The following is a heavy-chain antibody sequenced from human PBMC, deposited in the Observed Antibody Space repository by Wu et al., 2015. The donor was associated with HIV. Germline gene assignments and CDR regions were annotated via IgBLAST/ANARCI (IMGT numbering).Heavy chain of an antibody. CDR3: ARDFFGYYGSGSYDAFDI. D-gene: IGHD3-10*01. CDR1: GYTFTGYY. CDR2: INPNSAGT. J-gene: IGHJ3*02. Sequence: VQLVQSGAEVKKPGASMKVSCKASGYTFTGYYIHWVRQAPGQGLEWMGWINPNSAGTNYAQKFQGRVTMTRDTSIGTAYMELSRLRSDDTAVYYCARDFFGYYGSGSYDAFDIWAKGQWSPSLQ. V-gene: IGHV1-2*02.